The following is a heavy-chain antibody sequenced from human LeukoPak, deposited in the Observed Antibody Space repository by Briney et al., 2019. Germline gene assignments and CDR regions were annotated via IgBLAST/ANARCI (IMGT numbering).Heavy chain of an antibody. D-gene: IGHD3-22*01. CDR2: IYPDDSDT. CDR1: GYSFTSYW. Sequence: PGESLQISCKGSGYSFTSYWIGWVRQMPGKGLEWMGIIYPDDSDTRYSPSFQGQVTISADKSTGTAYLHWSSLKASDTAIYYCTRGGTYYDDSRDYGHWFDLWGQGTLVTVSS. CDR3: TRGGTYYDDSRDYGHWFDL. V-gene: IGHV5-51*01. J-gene: IGHJ5*02.